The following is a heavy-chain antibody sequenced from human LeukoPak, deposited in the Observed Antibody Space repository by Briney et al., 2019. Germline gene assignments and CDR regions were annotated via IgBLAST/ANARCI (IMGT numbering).Heavy chain of an antibody. J-gene: IGHJ4*02. V-gene: IGHV3-7*01. Sequence: GGSLRLSCAASGFTFSSYWMSWVRQAPGKGLEWVANIKQDGSEKYYVDSVKGRFTISRDNAKNSLYLQMNSLRAEDTAVYYCARTLYGDYEYYFDYWGQGTLVTVSS. CDR1: GFTFSSYW. CDR2: IKQDGSEK. D-gene: IGHD4-17*01. CDR3: ARTLYGDYEYYFDY.